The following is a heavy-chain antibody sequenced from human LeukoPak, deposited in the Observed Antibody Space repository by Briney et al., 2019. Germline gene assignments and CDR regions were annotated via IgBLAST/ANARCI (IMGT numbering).Heavy chain of an antibody. CDR2: ITSSSSNK. D-gene: IGHD3-16*01. J-gene: IGHJ4*02. CDR3: ARDPPSRGTRYFDY. Sequence: PGGSLRLSCVVSGFTFSPYSMNWVRQAPGEGPEWVSSITSSSSNKDYVDSVKGRFTVSRDNAKNSLYLQMDSLRVEDTAVYYCARDPPSRGTRYFDYWGQGILVTVSS. V-gene: IGHV3-21*01. CDR1: GFTFSPYS.